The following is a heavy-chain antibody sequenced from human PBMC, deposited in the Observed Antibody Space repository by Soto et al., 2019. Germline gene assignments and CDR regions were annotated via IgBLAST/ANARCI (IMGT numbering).Heavy chain of an antibody. J-gene: IGHJ4*02. Sequence: SGPTLVNPTQTLTLTCTFSGLSLSTSGVGVGWIRQPPGKAVEWLALIYWNDDKRYSPSLKSRLTITKDTSKNHVVLTMTNMDPVDTATYYCPRTLEYSSSSGFDYWGQGTLVTVSS. D-gene: IGHD6-6*01. CDR2: IYWNDDK. CDR1: GLSLSTSGVG. CDR3: PRTLEYSSSSGFDY. V-gene: IGHV2-5*01.